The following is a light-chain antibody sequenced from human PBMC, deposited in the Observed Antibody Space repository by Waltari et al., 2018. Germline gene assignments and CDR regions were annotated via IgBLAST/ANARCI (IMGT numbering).Light chain of an antibody. J-gene: IGKJ4*01. CDR3: QQFHSYPLT. V-gene: IGKV1-13*02. CDR1: QGISST. CDR2: DAS. Sequence: AIQLTQSPSSLSASVGDRITITCRASQGISSTLAWYQQKLGKAPRLLFYDASSLQSGVPSRFSGSGSGTDFTLTISSLQPEDFATYYCQQFHSYPLTFGGGTKVEIK.